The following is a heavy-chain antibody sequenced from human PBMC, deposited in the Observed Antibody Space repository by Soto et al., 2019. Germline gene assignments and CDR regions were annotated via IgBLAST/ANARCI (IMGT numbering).Heavy chain of an antibody. J-gene: IGHJ4*02. CDR2: IYHSGST. D-gene: IGHD3-3*01. CDR3: ARALRVYDFWSGYTFDY. Sequence: PSETLSLTCAVSGGSISSSNWWSWVRQPPGKGLEWIGEIYHSGSTNYNPSLKSRVTISVDKSKNQFSLKLSSVTAADTAVYYCARALRVYDFWSGYTFDYWGQGTLVTVSS. CDR1: GGSISSSNW. V-gene: IGHV4-4*02.